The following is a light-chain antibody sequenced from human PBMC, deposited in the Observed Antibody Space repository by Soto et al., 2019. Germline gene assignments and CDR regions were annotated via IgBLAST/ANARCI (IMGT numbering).Light chain of an antibody. J-gene: IGKJ4*01. CDR2: AAS. CDR3: QQSYSTPPLT. CDR1: QSISSY. Sequence: DIQITQSPSSLSASLGDRVTITVRASQSISSYLNWYQQKPGKAPKLLIYAASSLQSGVPSRFSGGGSGTDFTLTISSLQPEDFATYYCQQSYSTPPLTFGGGTKVDIK. V-gene: IGKV1-39*01.